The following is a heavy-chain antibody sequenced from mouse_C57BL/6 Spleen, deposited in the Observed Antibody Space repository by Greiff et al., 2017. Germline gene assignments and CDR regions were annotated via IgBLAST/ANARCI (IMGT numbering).Heavy chain of an antibody. J-gene: IGHJ2*01. D-gene: IGHD1-1*01. CDR3: ARWDFTTVVADY. Sequence: VQLKQSGPELVKPGASVKMSCKASGYTFTDYNMHWVKQSHGKSLEWIGYINPNNGGTSYNQKFKGKATLTVNKSSSTAYMELRSLTSEDSAVYYCARWDFTTVVADYWGQGTTLTVSS. CDR1: GYTFTDYN. V-gene: IGHV1-22*01. CDR2: INPNNGGT.